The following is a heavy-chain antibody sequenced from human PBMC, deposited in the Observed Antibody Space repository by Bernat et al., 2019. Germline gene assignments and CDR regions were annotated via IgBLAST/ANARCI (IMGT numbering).Heavy chain of an antibody. D-gene: IGHD2-2*01. V-gene: IGHV4-59*08. CDR2: VYYSGSVDT. Sequence: QVQLQESGPGLVKPSETLSLTCTVSGDSVSSYYWSWIRQPPGKGLEWIGNVYYSGSVDTSYNPSLTSRATISVDTSANQFSLNLVSVTAADTAVYYCARRPVVPDAYFYFDYWGQGALVTVSS. J-gene: IGHJ4*02. CDR3: ARRPVVPDAYFYFDY. CDR1: GDSVSSYY.